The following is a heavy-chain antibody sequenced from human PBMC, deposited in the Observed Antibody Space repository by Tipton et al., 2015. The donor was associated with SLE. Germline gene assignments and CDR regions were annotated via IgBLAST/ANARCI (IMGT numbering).Heavy chain of an antibody. V-gene: IGHV4-61*02. Sequence: TLSLTCTVSGGSISRGSYYWSWIRQPAGKGLEWIGRIYNSGITNYNPSLKSRVTISVDTSKNQFSLKLSSVTAADTAVYYCARNWYSSGWPVLDSWGQGTLVTVSS. CDR3: ARNWYSSGWPVLDS. D-gene: IGHD6-19*01. CDR2: IYNSGIT. J-gene: IGHJ4*02. CDR1: GGSISRGSYY.